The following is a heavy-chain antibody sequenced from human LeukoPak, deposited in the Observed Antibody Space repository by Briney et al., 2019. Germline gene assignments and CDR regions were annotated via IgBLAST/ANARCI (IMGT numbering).Heavy chain of an antibody. Sequence: GGSLRLSCAASGFTFSSYSMNWVRQAPGKGLEWVSYISTSSTTIYYADSVKGRFTISRDNAENSLCLQMNSLRAEDTAVYYCARAGYDDFWSGYYIVDYWGQGTLVTVS. CDR3: ARAGYDDFWSGYYIVDY. D-gene: IGHD3-3*01. J-gene: IGHJ4*02. CDR1: GFTFSSYS. CDR2: ISTSSTTI. V-gene: IGHV3-48*01.